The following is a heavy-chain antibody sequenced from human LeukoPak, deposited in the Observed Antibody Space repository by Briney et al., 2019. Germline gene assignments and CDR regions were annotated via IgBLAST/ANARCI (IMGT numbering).Heavy chain of an antibody. CDR2: ISSSSSTI. CDR3: ARDGNQIDY. Sequence: PGGSLRLSCAASGFTFSSYSMNWVRQAPGKGLEWVSYISSSSSTIYYADSVKGRFTISRDNAKNSLYLQMNSLRAEDTAVYYCARDGNQIDYWGQGTLVTVSS. V-gene: IGHV3-48*01. CDR1: GFTFSSYS. J-gene: IGHJ4*02. D-gene: IGHD4-23*01.